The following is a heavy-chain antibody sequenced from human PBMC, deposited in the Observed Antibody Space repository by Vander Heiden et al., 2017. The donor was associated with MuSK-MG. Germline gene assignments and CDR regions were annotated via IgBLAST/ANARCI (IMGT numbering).Heavy chain of an antibody. CDR1: GYPFTSYD. Sequence: QVQLVQSGAEVTKPGASVKVSCKASGYPFTSYDINWVRQATGQGLEWMGWMNPNSGNTGYAQKFQGRVTMTRNTSISTAYMELSSLRSEETAVYYCAVRGKYYDFWSGYFDYWGQGTLVTVSS. CDR2: MNPNSGNT. J-gene: IGHJ4*02. D-gene: IGHD3-3*01. CDR3: AVRGKYYDFWSGYFDY. V-gene: IGHV1-8*01.